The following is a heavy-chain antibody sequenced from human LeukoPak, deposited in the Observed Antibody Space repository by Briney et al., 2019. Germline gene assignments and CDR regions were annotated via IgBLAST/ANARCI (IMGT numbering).Heavy chain of an antibody. CDR1: GSTFSSYW. J-gene: IGHJ4*02. CDR3: ARESSTNWGHFDY. V-gene: IGHV3-74*01. CDR2: INSEGSTT. Sequence: PGGSLRLSCAASGSTFSSYWMHWVRQAPGKGLVWSPRINSEGSTTTYADSVKGRFTISRDNAKNTLYLQMNSLRAEDTAVYYCARESSTNWGHFDYWGQGTLVTVSS. D-gene: IGHD2-2*01.